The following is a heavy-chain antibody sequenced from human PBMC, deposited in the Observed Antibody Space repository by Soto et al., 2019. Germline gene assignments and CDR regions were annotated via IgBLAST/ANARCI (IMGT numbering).Heavy chain of an antibody. CDR1: GFTFSSYA. J-gene: IGHJ6*02. CDR3: AREPGGVVPAAILSYYYYYYGMDV. CDR2: ISYDGSNK. D-gene: IGHD2-2*02. V-gene: IGHV3-30-3*01. Sequence: LRLSCAASGFTFSSYAMHWVRQAPGKGLEWVAVISYDGSNKYYADSVKGRFTISRDNSKNTLYLQMNSLRAEDTAVYYCAREPGGVVPAAILSYYYYYYGMDVWGQGTTVTVSS.